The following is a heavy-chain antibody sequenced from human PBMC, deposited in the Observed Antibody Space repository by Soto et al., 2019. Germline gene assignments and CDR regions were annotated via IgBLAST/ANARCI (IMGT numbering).Heavy chain of an antibody. J-gene: IGHJ5*02. CDR2: ISISGNT. V-gene: IGHV4-59*01. CDR1: GGSISSDF. D-gene: IGHD3-10*01. Sequence: QVQLQESGPGLVKPSETLSLTCTVSGGSISSDFWSWIRQPPGKGLEWIGYISISGNTDYSPSLMRRATIXAXTXGNQVSLKLRSVNPADTAVYFCARGREDFHAGSGPRWRWLAPWGQGTLVTVSS. CDR3: ARGREDFHAGSGPRWRWLAP.